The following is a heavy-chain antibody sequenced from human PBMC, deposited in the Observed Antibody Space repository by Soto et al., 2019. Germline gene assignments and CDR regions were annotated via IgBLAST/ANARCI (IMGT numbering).Heavy chain of an antibody. CDR3: ARDGRYCSSTSCPSGMDV. V-gene: IGHV1-18*01. D-gene: IGHD2-2*01. J-gene: IGHJ6*02. CDR2: ISAYNGNT. CDR1: GYTFTSYG. Sequence: ASVKVSCKASGYTFTSYGISWVRQAPGQGLEWMGWISAYNGNTNYAQKLQGRVTMTTDTSTSTAYMELRSLRSDDTAVYYCARDGRYCSSTSCPSGMDVWGQGTTVTVSS.